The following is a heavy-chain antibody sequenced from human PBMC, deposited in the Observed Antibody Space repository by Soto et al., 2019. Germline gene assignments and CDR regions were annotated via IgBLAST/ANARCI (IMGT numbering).Heavy chain of an antibody. CDR3: ARRDRGGNGGKSFPF. J-gene: IGHJ4*02. V-gene: IGHV4-39*01. CDR1: AASSGRSSDF. Sequence: TLSLTCTVSAASSGRSSDFWGWIRQPPGKGLEWIGSLYYSGSAYYNPSLYSRVTISADTSKNLLSLKLRSVTAADTAVYYCARRDRGGNGGKSFPFWGQGTLVTVSS. CDR2: LYYSGSA. D-gene: IGHD5-12*01.